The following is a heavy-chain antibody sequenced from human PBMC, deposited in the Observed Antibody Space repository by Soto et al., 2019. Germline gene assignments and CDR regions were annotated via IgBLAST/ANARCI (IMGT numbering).Heavy chain of an antibody. D-gene: IGHD1-1*01. CDR3: ARTGDLESVRYSYYMDV. V-gene: IGHV3-20*01. CDR1: GFTFADHA. J-gene: IGHJ6*03. CDR2: INWNGGST. Sequence: GGSLRLSCTASGFTFADHAMSWVRQVPGKGLEWVSDINWNGGSTSYPPSVKGRFTISRDNAKNSLYLQMNSLRPEDTALYHCARTGDLESVRYSYYMDVWGKGTTVTVSS.